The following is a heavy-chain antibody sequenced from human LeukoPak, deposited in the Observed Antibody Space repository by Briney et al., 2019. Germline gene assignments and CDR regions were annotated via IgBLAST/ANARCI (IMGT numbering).Heavy chain of an antibody. V-gene: IGHV4-34*01. D-gene: IGHD3-16*02. Sequence: PSETLSLTCTVSGGSISYFYWSWIRQPPGKGLEWIGEINHSGSTNYSPSLKSRVTISVDTSKIQFSLKLSSVTAADTAIYYCARGKNDYVWGNYRSPFGYWGQGALVTVSS. J-gene: IGHJ4*02. CDR1: GGSISYFY. CDR2: INHSGST. CDR3: ARGKNDYVWGNYRSPFGY.